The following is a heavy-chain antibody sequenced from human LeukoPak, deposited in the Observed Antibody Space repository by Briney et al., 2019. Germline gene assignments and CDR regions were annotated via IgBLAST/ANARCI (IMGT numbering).Heavy chain of an antibody. J-gene: IGHJ5*02. CDR1: GNTFSGYY. Sequence: ASVKVSCKASGNTFSGYYMHWVRQAPGQGLEWMGWINPNSGGTNYAQKFQGRVTMTRDTSISTAYMELSRLRSDDTAVYYCARDRKYYYDSSGYSRRYNWFDPWGQGTLVTVSS. V-gene: IGHV1-2*02. CDR3: ARDRKYYYDSSGYSRRYNWFDP. D-gene: IGHD3-22*01. CDR2: INPNSGGT.